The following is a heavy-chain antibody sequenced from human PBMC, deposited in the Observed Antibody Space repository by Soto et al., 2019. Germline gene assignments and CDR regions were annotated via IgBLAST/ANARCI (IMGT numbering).Heavy chain of an antibody. D-gene: IGHD6-13*01. CDR2: IIPYYNTL. CDR3: ASGASRWYPYFFDS. Sequence: QAQVVQSGAEVRKPGSSLKFPVKPSEGTLKGYALAWVGQAPGQGLEWMGGIIPYYNTLNYAQKFQDRVTITADDSTNTVYMELSSLRSDDTAVYFCASGASRWYPYFFDSWAQGTLVTVSS. V-gene: IGHV1-69*01. CDR1: EGTLKGYA. J-gene: IGHJ4*02.